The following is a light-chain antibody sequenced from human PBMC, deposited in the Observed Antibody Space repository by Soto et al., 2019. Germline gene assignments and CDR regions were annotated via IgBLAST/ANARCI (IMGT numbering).Light chain of an antibody. Sequence: EIVLTQSPGTLSLSPGETATLSCRASQTIGSDFLFWYQQKPGQAPRLLIYGASSRATGIPDRFSGSGSGTEFTLTISRLEPEDCAVYYCHQYSSAPYIFGQGTNLEIK. J-gene: IGKJ2*01. CDR2: GAS. CDR3: HQYSSAPYI. CDR1: QTIGSDF. V-gene: IGKV3-20*01.